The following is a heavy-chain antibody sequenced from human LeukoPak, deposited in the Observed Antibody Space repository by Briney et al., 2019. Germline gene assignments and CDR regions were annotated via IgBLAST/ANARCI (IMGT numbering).Heavy chain of an antibody. CDR3: AREGDYYDSSGGDAFDI. J-gene: IGHJ3*02. Sequence: SETLSLTCAVYGGSFSGYYWSWIRQPPGKGLEWIGEINHSGSTNYNPSLKSRLTISVDTSKNQFSLKLSSVTAADTAVYYCAREGDYYDSSGGDAFDIWGQGTMVTVSS. CDR1: GGSFSGYY. D-gene: IGHD3-22*01. CDR2: INHSGST. V-gene: IGHV4-34*09.